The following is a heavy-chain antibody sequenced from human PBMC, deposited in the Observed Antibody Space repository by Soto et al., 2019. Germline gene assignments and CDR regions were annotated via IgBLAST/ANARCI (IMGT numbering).Heavy chain of an antibody. D-gene: IGHD2-21*02. Sequence: ASVKVSCKASGYTFTSYYMHWVRQAPGQGLEWMGIINPSGGSTSYAQKFQGRVTMTRDTSTSTVYMELSSLRSEDTAVYYCARDRRGYCGGDCYSQYYYYGMDVWGQGTTVTVSS. CDR3: ARDRRGYCGGDCYSQYYYYGMDV. CDR1: GYTFTSYY. CDR2: INPSGGST. V-gene: IGHV1-46*03. J-gene: IGHJ6*02.